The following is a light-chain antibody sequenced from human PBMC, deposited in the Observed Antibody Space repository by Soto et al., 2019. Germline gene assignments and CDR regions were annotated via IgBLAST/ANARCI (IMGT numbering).Light chain of an antibody. CDR1: KWGDKY. Sequence: SYELTQPPSVSVSPGQTASITCTGDKWGDKYACWYQQKPGQSPLLVIYQDSKRPSGIPERFSGSNSGNTATLTISGTQAMDEADYYCQAWDSSTGVFGTGTKLTVL. V-gene: IGLV3-1*01. CDR3: QAWDSSTGV. CDR2: QDS. J-gene: IGLJ1*01.